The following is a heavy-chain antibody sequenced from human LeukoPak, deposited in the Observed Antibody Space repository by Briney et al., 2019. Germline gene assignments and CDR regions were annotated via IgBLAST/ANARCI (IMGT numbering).Heavy chain of an antibody. CDR3: ARHPYSGSYHFDY. J-gene: IGHJ4*02. Sequence: ASVKVSCKASGYIFTGYYMHWVRQAPGQGLEWMGWINPNSGGTNSAQKFQGRVTMTRDTSISTAYMELSRPTSDDTAVYYCARHPYSGSYHFDYWGQGTLVTVSS. CDR2: INPNSGGT. V-gene: IGHV1-2*02. CDR1: GYIFTGYY. D-gene: IGHD1-26*01.